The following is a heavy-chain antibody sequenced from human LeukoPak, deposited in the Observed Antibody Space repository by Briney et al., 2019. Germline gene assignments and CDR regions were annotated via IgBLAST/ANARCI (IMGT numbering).Heavy chain of an antibody. J-gene: IGHJ4*02. V-gene: IGHV3-48*01. CDR2: ITTSATTI. CDR3: ARGTYSSFDY. Sequence: GGSLRLSCGASGFGFSGFSMNWLRQAPGKGLEWISYITTSATTIYYADSVKGRFTISRDNAKNSLYLQMNSLRAEDTAVYYCARGTYSSFDYWGQGTLVTVSS. CDR1: GFGFSGFS. D-gene: IGHD1-26*01.